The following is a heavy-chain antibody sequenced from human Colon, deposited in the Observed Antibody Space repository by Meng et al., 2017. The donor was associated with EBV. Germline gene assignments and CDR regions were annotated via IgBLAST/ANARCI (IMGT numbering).Heavy chain of an antibody. Sequence: QLLLQQLGAGRLKPSETLPLTCTVNGGSFSGYVWSWVRQPPGKGMEWIGEVSHPGSANYNPSLKSRVTISVDASEKQFSLRLTSVTAADSAVYYCARVPTTGYKDHWGQGTLVTVSS. D-gene: IGHD3-9*01. CDR2: VSHPGSA. J-gene: IGHJ4*02. V-gene: IGHV4-34*01. CDR1: GGSFSGYV. CDR3: ARVPTTGYKDH.